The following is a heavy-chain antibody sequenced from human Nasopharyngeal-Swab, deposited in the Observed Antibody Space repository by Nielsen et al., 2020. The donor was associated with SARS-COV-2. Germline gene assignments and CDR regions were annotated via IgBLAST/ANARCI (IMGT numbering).Heavy chain of an antibody. V-gene: IGHV3-74*01. CDR1: GFTFSTYW. D-gene: IGHD1-14*01. Sequence: GESLKISCAASGFTFSTYWMHWVRQAPGKGLVWVSRIKNDGTTTRYADPVQGRFTISRDNAKKTLYLQMNSLRVEDTAVYYCARETGEGGSYYSDYWGQRTLVTVSS. CDR2: IKNDGTTT. CDR3: ARETGEGGSYYSDY. J-gene: IGHJ4*02.